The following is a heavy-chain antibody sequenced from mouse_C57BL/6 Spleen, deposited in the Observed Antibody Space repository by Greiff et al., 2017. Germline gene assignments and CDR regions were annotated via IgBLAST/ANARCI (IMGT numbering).Heavy chain of an antibody. D-gene: IGHD1-1*01. CDR1: GYTFTDYE. Sequence: VKLMESGAELVRPGASVTLSCKASGYTFTDYEMHWVKQTPVHGLEWIGAIDPETGGTAYNQKFKGKAILTADKSSSTAYMELRSLTSEDSAVYYCTRENYYGSINDWGQGTTLTVSS. V-gene: IGHV1-15*01. CDR3: TRENYYGSIND. CDR2: IDPETGGT. J-gene: IGHJ2*01.